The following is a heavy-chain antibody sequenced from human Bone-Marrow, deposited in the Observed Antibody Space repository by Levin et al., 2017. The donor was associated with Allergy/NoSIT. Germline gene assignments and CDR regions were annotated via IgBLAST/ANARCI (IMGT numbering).Heavy chain of an antibody. CDR2: IKQDGSEK. V-gene: IGHV3-7*01. Sequence: GGSLRLSCAASGFTFSSYWMSWVRQAPGKGLEWVANIKQDGSEKYYVDSVKGRFTISRDNAKNSLYLQMNSLRAEDTAVYYCLPLLLWFGELLNGYFDYWGQGTLVTVSS. CDR1: GFTFSSYW. J-gene: IGHJ4*02. D-gene: IGHD3-10*01. CDR3: LPLLLWFGELLNGYFDY.